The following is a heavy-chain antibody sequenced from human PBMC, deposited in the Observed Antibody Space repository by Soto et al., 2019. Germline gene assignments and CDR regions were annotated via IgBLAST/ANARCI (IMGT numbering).Heavy chain of an antibody. V-gene: IGHV1-8*01. CDR3: ARGLPSEYCSGGSCYIWYFDL. Sequence: QVQLVQSGAEVKKPGASVKVSCKASGYTFTSYDINWVRQATGQGLEWMGWMNPNSGNRGYAQQSQDRVTMPRTTSISTAYMELSSLRSEDTAVYYCARGLPSEYCSGGSCYIWYFDLWGRGTLVTVSS. D-gene: IGHD2-15*01. J-gene: IGHJ2*01. CDR1: GYTFTSYD. CDR2: MNPNSGNR.